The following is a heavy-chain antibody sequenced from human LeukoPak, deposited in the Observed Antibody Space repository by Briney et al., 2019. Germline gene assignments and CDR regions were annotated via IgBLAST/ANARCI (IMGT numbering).Heavy chain of an antibody. CDR1: GYTFASYY. V-gene: IGHV1-2*02. J-gene: IGHJ5*02. CDR3: ARDRLSPNWFDP. CDR2: INPNSGGT. D-gene: IGHD3-16*01. Sequence: ASVKVSCKASGYTFASYYMHWVRQAPGQGLEWMGWINPNSGGTNYAQKFQGRVTMTRDTSISTAYMELSRLRSDDTAVYYCARDRLSPNWFDPWGQGTLVTVSS.